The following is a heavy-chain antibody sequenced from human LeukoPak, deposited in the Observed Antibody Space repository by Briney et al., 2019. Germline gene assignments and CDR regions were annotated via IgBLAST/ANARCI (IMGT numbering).Heavy chain of an antibody. CDR1: GYTFTGYC. J-gene: IGHJ4*02. CDR2: INPNSGGT. V-gene: IGHV1-2*02. D-gene: IGHD3-3*01. Sequence: ASVKVSCKASGYTFTGYCMHWVRQAPGQGLEWMGWINPNSGGTNYAQKFQGRVTMTRDTSISTAYMELSRLRSDDTAVYYCARVNYDFWSGYYEYYFDYWGQGTLVTVSS. CDR3: ARVNYDFWSGYYEYYFDY.